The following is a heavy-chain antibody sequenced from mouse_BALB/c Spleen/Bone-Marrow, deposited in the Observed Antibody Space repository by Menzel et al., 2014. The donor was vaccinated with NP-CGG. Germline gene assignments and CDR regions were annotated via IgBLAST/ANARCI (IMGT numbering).Heavy chain of an antibody. CDR2: INPSNGGT. CDR1: GYTFTSYY. Sequence: VQLQQSGAELVEPGASVKLSCKASGYTFTSYYMYWVKQRPGQGLEWIGEINPSNGGTNFNEKFKSKATLTVDKSSSTAYMQHSSLTSEDSAVYYCTRSYYGNYFDVWGAGTTVTVSS. V-gene: IGHV1S81*02. J-gene: IGHJ1*01. CDR3: TRSYYGNYFDV. D-gene: IGHD2-1*01.